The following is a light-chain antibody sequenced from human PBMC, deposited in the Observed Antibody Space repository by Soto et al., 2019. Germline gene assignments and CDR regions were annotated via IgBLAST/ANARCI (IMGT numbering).Light chain of an antibody. V-gene: IGKV1-39*01. Sequence: EIHTTQSPSSLPPPLADRVTISCRASQSISNFLNWYQQKPGKAPKLLIFAASSLQSGVPSRFSGSRSGPDFTLTISSLQPEDFATYYCQQSYSSPPTFGQGAKAAIK. CDR1: QSISNF. J-gene: IGKJ1*01. CDR2: AAS. CDR3: QQSYSSPPT.